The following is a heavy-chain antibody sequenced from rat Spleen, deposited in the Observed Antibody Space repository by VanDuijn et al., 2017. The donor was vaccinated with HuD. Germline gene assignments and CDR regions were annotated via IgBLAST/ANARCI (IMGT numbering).Heavy chain of an antibody. CDR1: GFIFSDYN. CDR2: ISYDGSST. CDR3: ATQSIIRVPLFDY. Sequence: EVQLVESGGGLVQPGRSLKLSCAASGFIFSDYNMAWVRQAPKKGLEWVATISYDGSSTYYRDSVKGRFTISRDNAESTLYLQMDSLRSEDTATYYCATQSIIRVPLFDYWGQGVMVTVSS. D-gene: IGHD4-3*01. J-gene: IGHJ2*01. V-gene: IGHV5-7*01.